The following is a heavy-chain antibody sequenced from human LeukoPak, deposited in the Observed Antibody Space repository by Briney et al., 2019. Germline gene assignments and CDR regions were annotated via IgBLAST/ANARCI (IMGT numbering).Heavy chain of an antibody. Sequence: VSVKVSCKASGYTFTSYGISWVRQAPGQGLEWMGWISAYNGNTNYAQKLQGRVTMTTDTSTSTAYMELRSLRSDDTAVYYCAREVVVTAIDAFDIWGQGTMVTVSS. J-gene: IGHJ3*02. CDR1: GYTFTSYG. CDR3: AREVVVTAIDAFDI. CDR2: ISAYNGNT. D-gene: IGHD2-21*02. V-gene: IGHV1-18*01.